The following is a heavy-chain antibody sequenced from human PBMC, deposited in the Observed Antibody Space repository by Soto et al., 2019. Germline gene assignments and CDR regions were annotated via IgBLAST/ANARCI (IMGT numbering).Heavy chain of an antibody. CDR3: AREPSDYYYDSSGPYYFDY. CDR1: GASISSYY. CDR2: IYYSGST. J-gene: IGHJ4*02. V-gene: IGHV4-59*01. D-gene: IGHD3-22*01. Sequence: PSETLSLTCTASGASISSYYWRWIRQPPGPGLEWIGYIYYSGSTNYNPSLKSRVTISVDTSKNQFSLKLSSVTAADTAVYYCAREPSDYYYDSSGPYYFDYWGQGTLVTVSS.